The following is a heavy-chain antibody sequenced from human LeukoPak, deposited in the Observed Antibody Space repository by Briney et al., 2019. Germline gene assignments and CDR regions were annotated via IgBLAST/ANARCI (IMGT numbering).Heavy chain of an antibody. CDR3: ARAAVVAGSTETFDP. D-gene: IGHD6-19*01. CDR2: INPKSGGT. V-gene: IGHV1-2*02. J-gene: IGHJ5*02. CDR1: GYTFTGYY. Sequence: APVKVSCKASGYTFTGYYMHWVRQAPGQGLEWMGWINPKSGGTNYAEKFQGRVTMTRDTSISTAYMELSRLRSDDSAVYYCARAAVVAGSTETFDPWGQGTLVTVSS.